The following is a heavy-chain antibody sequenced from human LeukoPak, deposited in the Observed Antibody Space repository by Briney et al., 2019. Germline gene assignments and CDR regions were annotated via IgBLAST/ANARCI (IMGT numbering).Heavy chain of an antibody. CDR2: ISTSGTYT. V-gene: IGHV3-23*01. Sequence: GGSLRLSCAASGFTFNSYAMSWVRQAPGKGLEWVSSISTSGTYTYYADSVKGRFTISRDSSKNTLYLQMNSLRAEDTAVYYCAEALLGVTTGGDYWGQGTLVTVSS. CDR3: AEALLGVTTGGDY. D-gene: IGHD4-17*01. J-gene: IGHJ4*02. CDR1: GFTFNSYA.